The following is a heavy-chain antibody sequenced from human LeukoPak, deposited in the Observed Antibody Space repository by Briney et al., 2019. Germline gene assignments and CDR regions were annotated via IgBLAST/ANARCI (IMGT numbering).Heavy chain of an antibody. CDR3: ARDLASCAGDCYSDGFDY. J-gene: IGHJ4*02. CDR2: ISHGGST. D-gene: IGHD2-21*02. Sequence: SEALSLTCTMSNYSISSGYYWGWIRQSPGKGLEWIGSISHGGSTYYNPSLRSRVIVSVDTSKNHVSLRMNSVTAADTAVYYCARDLASCAGDCYSDGFDYWGQGTLVTVSS. V-gene: IGHV4-38-2*02. CDR1: NYSISSGYY.